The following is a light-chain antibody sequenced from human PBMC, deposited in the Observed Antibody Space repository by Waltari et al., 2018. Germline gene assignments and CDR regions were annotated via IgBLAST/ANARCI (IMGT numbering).Light chain of an antibody. Sequence: EIVMTQSPGTLSVSPGGGATLACRASQSVSSKVAWYQQRPGQAPRLLIFGASTRATGIPARFSGSESETEFTLTISSLQSEDSGVYFCQQYTTRPLTFGGGTKVEI. J-gene: IGKJ4*01. CDR3: QQYTTRPLT. CDR2: GAS. V-gene: IGKV3-15*01. CDR1: QSVSSK.